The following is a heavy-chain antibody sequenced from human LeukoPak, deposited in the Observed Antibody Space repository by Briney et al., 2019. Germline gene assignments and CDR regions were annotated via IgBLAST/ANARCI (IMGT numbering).Heavy chain of an antibody. J-gene: IGHJ4*02. V-gene: IGHV1-24*01. CDR1: GYTFTSYD. Sequence: ASVKVSCKASGYTFTSYDINWVRQATGKGLEWMGGFDPEDGETIYAQKFQGRVTMTEDTSTDTAYMELSSLRSEDTAVYYCATLTMVRGAFYYWGQGTLVTVSS. CDR2: FDPEDGET. D-gene: IGHD3-10*01. CDR3: ATLTMVRGAFYY.